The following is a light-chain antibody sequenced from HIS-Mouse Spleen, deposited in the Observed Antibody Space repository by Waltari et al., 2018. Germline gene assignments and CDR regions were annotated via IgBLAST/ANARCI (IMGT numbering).Light chain of an antibody. J-gene: IGKJ2*01. CDR3: QQYGSSPMYT. V-gene: IGKV3-20*01. CDR2: GAS. Sequence: DIVMTQSPDSLAVSLGERATINCKSSQSVSSSYLAWYQQKPGQAPRLLIYGASSRATGIPDRFSGSGSGTDFTLTISRLEPEDFAVYYCQQYGSSPMYTFGQGTKLEIK. CDR1: QSVSSSY.